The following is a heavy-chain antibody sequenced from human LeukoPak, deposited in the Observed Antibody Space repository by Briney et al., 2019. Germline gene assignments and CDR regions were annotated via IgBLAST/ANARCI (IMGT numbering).Heavy chain of an antibody. CDR1: GFTFSSYA. D-gene: IGHD6-6*01. J-gene: IGHJ4*02. Sequence: GSLRLSCAASGFTFSSYAMHWVRQAPGKGLEYVSAISSNGGSTYYANSVKGRFTISRDNSKNTRYLQMGSLRAEDMAVYYCARDVQQLGYFDYWGQGTLVTVSS. CDR2: ISSNGGST. V-gene: IGHV3-64*01. CDR3: ARDVQQLGYFDY.